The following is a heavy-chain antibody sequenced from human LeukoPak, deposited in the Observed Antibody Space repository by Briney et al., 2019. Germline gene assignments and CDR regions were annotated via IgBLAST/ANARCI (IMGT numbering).Heavy chain of an antibody. D-gene: IGHD6-19*01. CDR1: GFTFSSYG. V-gene: IGHV3-30*18. CDR3: AKVAGTDYYYYYGMDV. CDR2: ISYDGSNK. Sequence: GGSLRLSCAASGFTFSSYGMHWVRQAPGKGLEWVAVISYDGSNKYYADSVKGRFTISRDNSKNTLYLQMNSLRAEDTAVYYCAKVAGTDYYYYYGMDVCGQGTTVTVSS. J-gene: IGHJ6*02.